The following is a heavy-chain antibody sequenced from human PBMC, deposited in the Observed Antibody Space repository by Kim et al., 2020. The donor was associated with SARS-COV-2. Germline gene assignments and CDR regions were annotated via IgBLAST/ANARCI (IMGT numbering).Heavy chain of an antibody. CDR3: ARHRVSGYYSVYYYYYGMDV. CDR2: ISAYNGNT. V-gene: IGHV1-18*01. CDR1: GYTFTSYG. D-gene: IGHD3-22*01. J-gene: IGHJ6*02. Sequence: ASVKVSCKASGYTFTSYGISWVRQAPGQGLEWMGWISAYNGNTNYAQKLQGRVTMTTDTSTSTAYMELRSLRSDDTAVYYCARHRVSGYYSVYYYYYGMDVWGQGTTVTVSS.